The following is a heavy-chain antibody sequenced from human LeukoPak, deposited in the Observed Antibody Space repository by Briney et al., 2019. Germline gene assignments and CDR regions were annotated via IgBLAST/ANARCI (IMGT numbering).Heavy chain of an antibody. CDR1: GGSFSGYY. V-gene: IGHV4-34*01. D-gene: IGHD6-19*01. J-gene: IGHJ3*02. CDR2: INHSGST. CDR3: ARDSSGWSSHAFDI. Sequence: SETLSLTCAVYGGSFSGYYWSWIRQPPGKGLEWIGEINHSGSTNYNPSLKSRVTISVDTSKNQFSLKLSSVTAADTAVYYCARDSSGWSSHAFDIWGQGTMVTVSS.